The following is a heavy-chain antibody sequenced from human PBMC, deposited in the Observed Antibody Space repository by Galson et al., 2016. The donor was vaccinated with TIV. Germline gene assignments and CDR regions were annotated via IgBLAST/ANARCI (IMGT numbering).Heavy chain of an antibody. CDR2: IIPLLGIT. Sequence: SVKVSCKASGGTFSRYTVSWVRLAPGQGLEWMGRIIPLLGITNYAQKFQGRVTITTDRSTTTAYMELSSLRSVDTAVYYCAIYDSSGYYSAEFFQQWGQGTLLIVSS. CDR1: GGTFSRYT. J-gene: IGHJ1*01. D-gene: IGHD3-22*01. V-gene: IGHV1-69*02. CDR3: AIYDSSGYYSAEFFQQ.